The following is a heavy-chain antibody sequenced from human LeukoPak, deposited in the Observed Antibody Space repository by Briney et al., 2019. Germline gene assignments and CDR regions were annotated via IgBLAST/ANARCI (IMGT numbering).Heavy chain of an antibody. J-gene: IGHJ4*02. CDR3: ARVHCTNGVCYLFDY. V-gene: IGHV1-2*06. Sequence: ASVKVSCKASRYTFTGYYMHWVRQAPGQGLEWMGRINPNSGGTNYAQKFQGRVTMTRDTSISTAYMELSRLRSDDTAVYYCARVHCTNGVCYLFDYWGQGTLVTVSS. CDR2: INPNSGGT. D-gene: IGHD2-8*01. CDR1: RYTFTGYY.